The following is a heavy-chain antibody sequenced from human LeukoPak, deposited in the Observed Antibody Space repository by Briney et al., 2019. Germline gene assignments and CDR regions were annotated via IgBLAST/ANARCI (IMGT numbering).Heavy chain of an antibody. V-gene: IGHV4-34*01. CDR3: ARDRYCSGGSCPLGY. CDR2: IYYSGST. Sequence: SETLSLTCAVCGGSFSGYYWSWIRQPPGKGLEWIGSIYYSGSTYYNPSLKSRVTISVDTSKNQFSLKLSSVTAADTAVYYCARDRYCSGGSCPLGYWGQGTLVTVSS. CDR1: GGSFSGYY. D-gene: IGHD2-15*01. J-gene: IGHJ4*02.